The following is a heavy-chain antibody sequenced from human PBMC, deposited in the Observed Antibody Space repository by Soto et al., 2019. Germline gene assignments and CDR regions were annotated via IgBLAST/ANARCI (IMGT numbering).Heavy chain of an antibody. Sequence: EKGLEWVSRVSGDGSSTNYADSVKGRFTISRDDSKNTLYLQMNSLKTEDTAVYYCTTFFFQAEDGIRGHYTVSAFLLNRSSDL. D-gene: IGHD4-17*01. V-gene: IGHV3-74*01. CDR2: VSGDGSST. CDR3: TTFFFQAEDGIRGHYTVSAFLLNRSSDL. J-gene: IGHJ2*01.